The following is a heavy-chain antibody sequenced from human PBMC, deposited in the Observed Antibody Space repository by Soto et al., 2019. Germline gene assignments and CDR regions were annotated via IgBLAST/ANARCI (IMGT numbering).Heavy chain of an antibody. CDR2: ISSSSSYI. Sequence: GGSLRLSCAASGFTFSSYSMNWVRQAPGKGLEWVSSISSSSSYIYYADSVKGRFTISRDSAKNSLYLQMNSLRAEDTGVYYCAREGYCSGGSCYFDYWGQGTLVTVSS. V-gene: IGHV3-21*01. D-gene: IGHD2-15*01. J-gene: IGHJ4*02. CDR1: GFTFSSYS. CDR3: AREGYCSGGSCYFDY.